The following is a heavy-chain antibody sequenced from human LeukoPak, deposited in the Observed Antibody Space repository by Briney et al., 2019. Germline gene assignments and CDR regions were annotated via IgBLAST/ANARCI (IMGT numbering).Heavy chain of an antibody. CDR2: ISSSSSYI. Sequence: GGSLRLSCAASGFTFSSYSMNWVRQAPGKGLGWVSSISSSSSYIYYADSVKGRFTISRDNAKNSLYLQMNSLRAEDTAVYYCAKDGSRAWDIGFQHWGQGTLVTVSS. V-gene: IGHV3-21*04. CDR3: AKDGSRAWDIGFQH. D-gene: IGHD2-15*01. J-gene: IGHJ1*01. CDR1: GFTFSSYS.